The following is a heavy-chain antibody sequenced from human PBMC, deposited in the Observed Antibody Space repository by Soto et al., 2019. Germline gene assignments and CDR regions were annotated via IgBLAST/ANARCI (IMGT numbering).Heavy chain of an antibody. CDR2: INPSGGST. V-gene: IGHV1-46*01. Sequence: ASVKVSCKASGYTFTSYYMHWVRHAPGQGLEWMGIINPSGGSTSYAQKFQGRVTMTRDTSTSTVYMELSSLRSEDTAVYYCARDSQGVVPFDYWGQGSLVTVSS. CDR1: GYTFTSYY. J-gene: IGHJ4*02. D-gene: IGHD2-15*01. CDR3: ARDSQGVVPFDY.